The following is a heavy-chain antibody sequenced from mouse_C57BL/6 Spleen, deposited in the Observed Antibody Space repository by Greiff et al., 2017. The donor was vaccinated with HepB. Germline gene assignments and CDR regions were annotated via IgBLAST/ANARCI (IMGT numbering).Heavy chain of an antibody. Sequence: EVQLQQSGPVLVKPGASVKMSCKASGYTFTDYYMNWVKQSHGKSLEWIGVINPYNGGTSYNQKFKGKATLTVDKSSSTAYMELNSLTSEDSAVYYCASRYGSSYWYFDVWGTGTTVTVSS. J-gene: IGHJ1*03. CDR3: ASRYGSSYWYFDV. CDR2: INPYNGGT. CDR1: GYTFTDYY. D-gene: IGHD1-1*01. V-gene: IGHV1-19*01.